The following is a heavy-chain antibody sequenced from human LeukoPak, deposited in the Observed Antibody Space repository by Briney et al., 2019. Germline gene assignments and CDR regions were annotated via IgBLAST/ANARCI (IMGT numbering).Heavy chain of an antibody. Sequence: SGGSLRLSCAASGFTFSSYWMSWVRQAPGKGLEWVATIKQDGSEKDFVDSVKGRFTISRDNAKNSLYLQMNSLRAEDTALYYCARVGYYYHYWGQGTLVTISS. D-gene: IGHD3-22*01. CDR1: GFTFSSYW. CDR2: IKQDGSEK. CDR3: ARVGYYYHY. J-gene: IGHJ4*02. V-gene: IGHV3-7*01.